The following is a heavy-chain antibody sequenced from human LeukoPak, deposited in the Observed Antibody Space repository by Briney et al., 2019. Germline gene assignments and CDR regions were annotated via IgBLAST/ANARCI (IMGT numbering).Heavy chain of an antibody. D-gene: IGHD5-18*01. J-gene: IGHJ4*02. Sequence: GGSLRLSCAASGFTFGTYTMNWVRQAPGKGLEWVSSISISSTYRYYADSVKGRFTMSRDNAKNSLFLQMNSLRAEDTAVYYCARDQPDTAFDYWAQGTLVTVSS. CDR2: ISISSTYR. V-gene: IGHV3-21*01. CDR1: GFTFGTYT. CDR3: ARDQPDTAFDY.